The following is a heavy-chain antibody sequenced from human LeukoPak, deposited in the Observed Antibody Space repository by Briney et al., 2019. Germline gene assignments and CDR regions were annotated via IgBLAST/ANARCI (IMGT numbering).Heavy chain of an antibody. CDR1: WHSVSSNSAA. Sequence: SQTLSLTCAISWHSVSSNSAAWDSIRQSPSRGLEWQGRTYYKYKWYNDYAVSVKSRITINPDTSKNQFSLQLNSVTPEGTAVYDCARAGGVGYYYGMDGWGKGTTVTVSS. V-gene: IGHV6-1*01. D-gene: IGHD2-8*02. CDR2: TYYKYKWYN. CDR3: ARAGGVGYYYGMDG. J-gene: IGHJ6*01.